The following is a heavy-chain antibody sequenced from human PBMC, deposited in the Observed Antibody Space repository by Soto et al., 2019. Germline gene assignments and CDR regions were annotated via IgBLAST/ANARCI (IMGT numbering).Heavy chain of an antibody. CDR2: ISYDGSNK. Sequence: GGSLRLSCAASGFTFSSYAMHWVRQAPGKGLEWVAVISYDGSNKYYADSVKGRFTISRDNSKNTLYLQMNSLRAEDTAVYYCARPVREGSSGWYLPFDYWGQGTLVTVSS. D-gene: IGHD6-19*01. CDR3: ARPVREGSSGWYLPFDY. V-gene: IGHV3-30-3*01. CDR1: GFTFSSYA. J-gene: IGHJ4*02.